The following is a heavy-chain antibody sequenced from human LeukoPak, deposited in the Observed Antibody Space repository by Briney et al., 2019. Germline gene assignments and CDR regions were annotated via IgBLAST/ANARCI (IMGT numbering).Heavy chain of an antibody. V-gene: IGHV4-39*07. CDR2: IYYSGDT. Sequence: PSETLSFTCTVSGGSISSSSYSWGWIRQPPGEGLEWIGNIYYSGDTFYNPSLKSRVTFSLDTSKNQFSLKLASVTAADTAVYYCAREVGGYCSGVTCSYIDYWGQGILVTVSS. CDR1: GGSISSSSYS. D-gene: IGHD2-15*01. J-gene: IGHJ4*02. CDR3: AREVGGYCSGVTCSYIDY.